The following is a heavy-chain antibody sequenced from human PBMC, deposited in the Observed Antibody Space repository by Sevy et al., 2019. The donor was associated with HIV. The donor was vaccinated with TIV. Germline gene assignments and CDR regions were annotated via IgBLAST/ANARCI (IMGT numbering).Heavy chain of an antibody. J-gene: IGHJ5*02. CDR3: ARHISFGELGSWFDP. CDR2: VYSGGTT. D-gene: IGHD3-10*01. CDR1: GFTVNSDY. V-gene: IGHV3-53*01. Sequence: GGSLRLSCAASGFTVNSDYMSWVRQVPGKGLEWVSVVYSGGTTYYADSVKGRFTISRDNSKNILYLQMNSLRAEDTAVYYCARHISFGELGSWFDPWGQGTLVTVSS.